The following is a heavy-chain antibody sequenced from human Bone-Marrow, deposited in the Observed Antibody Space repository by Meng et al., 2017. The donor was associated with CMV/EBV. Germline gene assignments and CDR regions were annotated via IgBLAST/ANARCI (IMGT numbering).Heavy chain of an antibody. CDR2: INPKTGDT. D-gene: IGHD3-10*01. V-gene: IGHV1-2*02. J-gene: IGHJ4*02. Sequence: ASVKVSCKASGHTFIGYYMHWVRQAPGQGFEWMGSINPKTGDTNYAQNFQGRVTTTRDTSISSAYMELSRLRSDDTAVYYCARGGRYYYGYGDYWGQGTLVTVSS. CDR3: ARGGRYYYGYGDY. CDR1: GHTFIGYY.